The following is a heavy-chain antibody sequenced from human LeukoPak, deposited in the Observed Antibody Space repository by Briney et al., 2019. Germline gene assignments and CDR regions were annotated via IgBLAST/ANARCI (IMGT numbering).Heavy chain of an antibody. CDR3: ARGDTVTTDRFYYYYYGMDV. D-gene: IGHD4-17*01. V-gene: IGHV1-18*01. CDR1: GYTFTSFG. J-gene: IGHJ6*02. Sequence: ASVKVSCKASGYTFTSFGISWVRQAPGQGLEWMGWISAYNGNTNYAQKLQGRVTMTTDTSTSTAYMELRSLRSDDTAVYYCARGDTVTTDRFYYYYYGMDVWGQGTTVTVSS. CDR2: ISAYNGNT.